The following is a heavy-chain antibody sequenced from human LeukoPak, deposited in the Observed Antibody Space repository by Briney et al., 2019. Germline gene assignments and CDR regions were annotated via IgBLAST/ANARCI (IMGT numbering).Heavy chain of an antibody. Sequence: ASVKVSCKASGYTFTSYGISWARQAPGQGLEWMGIINPSGGSTSYAQKFQGRVTMTRDMSTSTVYMELSSLRSEDTAVYYCARPPHPYYDSSGPQYYFDYWGQGTLVTVSS. CDR1: GYTFTSYG. J-gene: IGHJ4*02. D-gene: IGHD3-22*01. CDR3: ARPPHPYYDSSGPQYYFDY. V-gene: IGHV1-46*01. CDR2: INPSGGST.